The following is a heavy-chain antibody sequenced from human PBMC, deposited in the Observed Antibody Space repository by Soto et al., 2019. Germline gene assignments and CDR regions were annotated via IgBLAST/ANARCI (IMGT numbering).Heavy chain of an antibody. Sequence: KGLDWIGEINHSGSTNYNPSLKSRVTISVDTSKNQFSLKLSSVTAADTAVYYCARGFGCSSTSSPPYYYYTEVWGKGTTVTVTS. CDR2: INHSGST. D-gene: IGHD2-2*01. J-gene: IGHJ6*03. V-gene: IGHV4-34*01. CDR3: ARGFGCSSTSSPPYYYYTEV.